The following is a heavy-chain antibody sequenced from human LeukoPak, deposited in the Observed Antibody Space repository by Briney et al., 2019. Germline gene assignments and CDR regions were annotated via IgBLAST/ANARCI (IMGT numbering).Heavy chain of an antibody. V-gene: IGHV1-8*01. Sequence: ASVKVSCKASGYTFTSYDINWVRQATGQGLEWMGWMNPNSGNTGYAQKFRGRVTMTRNTSISTAYTELSSLRSEDTAVYYCASGYSSGWSPFDYWGQGTLVTVSS. CDR2: MNPNSGNT. CDR3: ASGYSSGWSPFDY. D-gene: IGHD6-19*01. CDR1: GYTFTSYD. J-gene: IGHJ4*02.